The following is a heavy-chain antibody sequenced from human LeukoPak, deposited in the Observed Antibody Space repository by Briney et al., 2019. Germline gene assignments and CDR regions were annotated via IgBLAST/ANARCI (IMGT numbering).Heavy chain of an antibody. CDR3: ARDGRSGYQDL. J-gene: IGHJ5*02. V-gene: IGHV4-39*07. Sequence: SETLSLTCTVSGGSISSNLYYWAWIRQPPGKRLEWIGSIYHVGGTYYNPSLKSRVTISIDTSKNQFSLKLTSVTAADTAIYYCARDGRSGYQDLWGPGTLVTVSS. D-gene: IGHD5-12*01. CDR2: IYHVGGT. CDR1: GGSISSNLYY.